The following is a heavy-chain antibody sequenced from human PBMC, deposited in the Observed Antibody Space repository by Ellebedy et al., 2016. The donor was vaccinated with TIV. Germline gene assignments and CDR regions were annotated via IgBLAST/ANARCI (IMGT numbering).Heavy chain of an antibody. CDR2: VKQDGSEK. V-gene: IGHV3-7*01. CDR3: VQGGSMIGGPTPSY. D-gene: IGHD3-22*01. J-gene: IGHJ4*02. CDR1: GFTFSNYW. Sequence: GESLKISCAASGFTFSNYWMTWVRQAPGKGLQWVANVKQDGSEKHYVDSVKGRFTISRDNAKNSLYLQMNSLTAEDTAVYYCVQGGSMIGGPTPSYWGQGTLVTVSS.